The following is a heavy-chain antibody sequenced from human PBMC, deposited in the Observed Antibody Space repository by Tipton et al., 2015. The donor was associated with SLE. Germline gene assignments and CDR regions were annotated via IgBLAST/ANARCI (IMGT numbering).Heavy chain of an antibody. CDR3: ARGAGSGSSKGAFDI. J-gene: IGHJ3*02. D-gene: IGHD2-15*01. Sequence: TLSLTCAVSGYSIRSGYYWGWIRQPPGKGLEWIGDIYHSGSTYYNPSLKSRVTISVDTSKNQFSLKLSSVTAADTAVYYCARGAGSGSSKGAFDIWGQGTMVTVSS. CDR2: IYHSGST. V-gene: IGHV4-38-2*01. CDR1: GYSIRSGYY.